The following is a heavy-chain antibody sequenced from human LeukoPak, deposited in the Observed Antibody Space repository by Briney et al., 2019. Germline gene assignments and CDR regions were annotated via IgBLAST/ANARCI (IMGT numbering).Heavy chain of an antibody. V-gene: IGHV1-69*04. Sequence: SVKVSCKASGGTFSSYAISWVRQAPGQGLEWMGRIIPIFGIANYAQKFQGRVTITADKSTSTAYMELSSLRSEDTAVYYCASDHSGSYLGNPRKYNWFDPWGQGTLVTVSS. J-gene: IGHJ5*02. CDR2: IIPIFGIA. CDR3: ASDHSGSYLGNPRKYNWFDP. D-gene: IGHD1-26*01. CDR1: GGTFSSYA.